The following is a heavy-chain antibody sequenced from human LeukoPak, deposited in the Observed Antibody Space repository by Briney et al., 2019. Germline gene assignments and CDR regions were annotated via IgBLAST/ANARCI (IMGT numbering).Heavy chain of an antibody. CDR3: ASKFYSNYLMDV. CDR1: GGSISSSR. D-gene: IGHD4-11*01. V-gene: IGHV3-21*01. J-gene: IGHJ6*04. Sequence: PSETLSLTCTVSGGSISSSRDYWGWIRQPPGKGLEWVSSISSSSSYIYYADSVKGRFTISRDNAKNSLYLQMNSLRAEDTAVYYCASKFYSNYLMDVWGKGTTVTVSS. CDR2: ISSSSSYI.